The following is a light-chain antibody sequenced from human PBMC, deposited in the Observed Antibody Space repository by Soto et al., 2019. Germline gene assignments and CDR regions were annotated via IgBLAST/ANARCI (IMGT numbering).Light chain of an antibody. V-gene: IGKV3-15*01. CDR1: QSVSSN. J-gene: IGKJ1*01. CDR2: GAS. CDR3: QQYNNWPQT. Sequence: EIVMTQSPATLSVSPGERATLSCRASQSVSSNLAWYQQKPGQAPRLLIYGASTRATGIPDRFSGSGSGTGFTLTISSLQSEDFAVYYCQQYNNWPQTFGQGTKVEIK.